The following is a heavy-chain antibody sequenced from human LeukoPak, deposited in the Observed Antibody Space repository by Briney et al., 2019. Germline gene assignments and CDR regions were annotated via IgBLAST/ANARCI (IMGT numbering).Heavy chain of an antibody. CDR1: GFTFSDYY. CDR2: ISGSGSDL. V-gene: IGHV3-11*01. Sequence: PGGSLRLSCIAYGFTFSDYYMNWIRQAPGRGREWVSYISGSGSDLYYADSVKGRFTISRDNAKNSLYLQMNSLRAEDTAVYYCARSIGSYYTMDVWGQGTTVTVSS. CDR3: ARSIGSYYTMDV. D-gene: IGHD3-22*01. J-gene: IGHJ6*02.